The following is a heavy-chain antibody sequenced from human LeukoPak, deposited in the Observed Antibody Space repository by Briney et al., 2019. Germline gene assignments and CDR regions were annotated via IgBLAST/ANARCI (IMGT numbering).Heavy chain of an antibody. D-gene: IGHD5-18*01. CDR3: AREIGGILVFDY. J-gene: IGHJ4*02. V-gene: IGHV1-2*02. CDR2: ISPNSGDS. Sequence: ASVKVSCKASGYKLTGYYMHWVRPAPGQGLEWMGWISPNSGDSHHAQKFQGRVTMTRDTSISTAYMELSRLRSDDTAVYYCAREIGGILVFDYWGQGTLVTVSS. CDR1: GYKLTGYY.